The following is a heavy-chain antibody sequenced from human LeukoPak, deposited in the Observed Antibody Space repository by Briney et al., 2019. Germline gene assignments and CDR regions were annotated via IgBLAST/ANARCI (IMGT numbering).Heavy chain of an antibody. CDR1: GQSLTGYF. J-gene: IGHJ4*02. CDR3: ARLGLHGSGTYYFFDY. CDR2: IDPNTGDT. Sequence: ASVTVSCKASGQSLTGYFIHWVRQAPGQGLEWVGRIDPNTGDTIYAQNFQGRVTVTSATSISTAYMELSRLTSDDTAVYFCARLGLHGSGTYYFFDYWGQGTLVTVSS. D-gene: IGHD3-10*01. V-gene: IGHV1-2*06.